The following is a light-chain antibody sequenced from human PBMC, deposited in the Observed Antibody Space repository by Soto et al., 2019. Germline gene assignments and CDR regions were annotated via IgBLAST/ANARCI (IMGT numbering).Light chain of an antibody. CDR1: QNINNY. Sequence: DIQMTQSPSSLSASVGDRVTITCRASQNINNYLNWYQQKPGKAPKLLIYAASSFQSGVPSRFSGSGSGTDFTLTISSLQPEDFATYYCQQSYSTPLTVGPGTKVDIK. CDR2: AAS. V-gene: IGKV1-39*01. CDR3: QQSYSTPLT. J-gene: IGKJ3*01.